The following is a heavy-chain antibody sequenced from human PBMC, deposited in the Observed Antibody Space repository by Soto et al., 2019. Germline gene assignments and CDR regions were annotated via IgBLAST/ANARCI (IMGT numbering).Heavy chain of an antibody. D-gene: IGHD2-8*01. Sequence: HLQLQESGSRLVKPSETLSLTCTVSGDSINDDGHSRSWIRQPPGEALEWIGYIYQTGTTQYNPSLSSRVSISADRSKNQFSLHLTSVTAADTAVYYCARAVFCTDGFCFPNWLDPWGQGILVTVSS. CDR3: ARAVFCTDGFCFPNWLDP. J-gene: IGHJ5*02. CDR1: GDSINDDGHS. V-gene: IGHV4-30-2*01. CDR2: IYQTGTT.